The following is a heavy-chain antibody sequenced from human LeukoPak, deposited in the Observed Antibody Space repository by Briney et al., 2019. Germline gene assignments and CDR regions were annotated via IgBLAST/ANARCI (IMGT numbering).Heavy chain of an antibody. J-gene: IGHJ4*02. CDR2: IYYSGST. D-gene: IGHD6-19*01. CDR1: GDSISSSSYY. V-gene: IGHV4-39*01. Sequence: SETLSLTCTVSGDSISSSSYYWGWIRQPPGKGLEWIGSIYYSGSTYYNPSLKSRVTISVDTSKNQFSLKLSSVTAADTAVYCCARRFPHGWYYNYWGQGTLVTVSS. CDR3: ARRFPHGWYYNY.